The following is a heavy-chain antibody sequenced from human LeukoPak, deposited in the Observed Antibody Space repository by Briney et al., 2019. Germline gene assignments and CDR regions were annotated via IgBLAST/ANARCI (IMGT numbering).Heavy chain of an antibody. J-gene: IGHJ4*02. CDR2: INWNGGST. Sequence: GGSLRLSCAASGFTFADYGMSWVRQAPGKGLEWVSGINWNGGSTGYADSVKGRFTISRDNAKNSLYLPMNSLRAEDTALYYWARELAVLMSDYGGQGTLVTVSS. CDR1: GFTFADYG. V-gene: IGHV3-20*04. D-gene: IGHD2-15*01. CDR3: ARELAVLMSDY.